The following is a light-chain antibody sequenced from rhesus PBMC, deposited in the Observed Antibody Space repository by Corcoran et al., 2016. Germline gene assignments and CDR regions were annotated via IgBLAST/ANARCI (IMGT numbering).Light chain of an antibody. J-gene: IGKJ1*01. CDR2: YAS. CDR3: QQHNSYPWT. CDR1: QDISNY. Sequence: DIQMTQSPSSLSASVGDTVTITCRAGQDISNYLAWYQQKPGKAPKPLLYYASGLESGVPSRFSGSGSGKDFTLNISSLQPEDFAIYFCQQHNSYPWTFGQGTKVEIK. V-gene: IGKV1S16*01.